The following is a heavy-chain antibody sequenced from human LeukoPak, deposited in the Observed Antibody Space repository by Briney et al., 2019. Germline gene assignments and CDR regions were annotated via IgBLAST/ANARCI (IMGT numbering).Heavy chain of an antibody. Sequence: ASVKVSCKASGYTFTSYDINWVRQATGQGLEWMGWMNPNSGNTGYAQKFQGRVTITRNTSISTAYMELSSLRSEDTAVYYCARDMGHYDFWTGYYYYYYYMDVWGTGTTVTVSS. J-gene: IGHJ6*03. CDR3: ARDMGHYDFWTGYYYYYYYMDV. CDR2: MNPNSGNT. CDR1: GYTFTSYD. V-gene: IGHV1-8*03. D-gene: IGHD3-3*01.